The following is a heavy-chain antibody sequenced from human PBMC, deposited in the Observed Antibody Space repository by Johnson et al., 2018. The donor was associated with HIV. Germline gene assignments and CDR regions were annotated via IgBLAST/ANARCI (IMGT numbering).Heavy chain of an antibody. J-gene: IGHJ3*02. D-gene: IGHD6-13*01. V-gene: IGHV3-43*01. CDR1: GFTFDDNT. CDR2: ISWDGGST. CDR3: VRRPFGAAPGADTFDI. Sequence: VQLVESGGVVVQPGGSLRLSCAASGFTFDDNTMHWVRQAPGKGLEWVSLISWDGGSTYYADSVKGRFTISRDNAKNTLYLQMNSLRAEDTAVYYCVRRPFGAAPGADTFDIWGQGTMVTVSS.